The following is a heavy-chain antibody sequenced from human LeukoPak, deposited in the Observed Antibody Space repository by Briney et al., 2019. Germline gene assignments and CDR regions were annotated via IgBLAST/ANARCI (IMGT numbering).Heavy chain of an antibody. D-gene: IGHD6-13*01. V-gene: IGHV6-1*01. J-gene: IGHJ4*02. Sequence: SQTLSLTCAISGDSVSSNSAAWNWIRQSPSRGLEWLGRTYYRSKWYNDYAVSVKSRITINPDTSKNQFPLQLNSVTPEDTAVYYCARERERRLVRNYFGYWGQGTLVTVSS. CDR1: GDSVSSNSAA. CDR3: ARERERRLVRNYFGY. CDR2: TYYRSKWYN.